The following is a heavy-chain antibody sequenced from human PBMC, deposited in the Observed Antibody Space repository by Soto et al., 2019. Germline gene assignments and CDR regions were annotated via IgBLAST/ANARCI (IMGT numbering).Heavy chain of an antibody. J-gene: IGHJ5*02. V-gene: IGHV4-39*01. Sequence: PSETLSLTCTVSGGSITSSSYYWGWIRQPPGKGLEWIGSIYYSGSTYYNPSLKSRVTISVDTSKNQFSLNLSSVTAADTAVYYCASKSATDTHTWSDPWRHGTLVPSHQ. CDR1: GGSITSSSYY. CDR3: ASKSATDTHTWSDP. CDR2: IYYSGST. D-gene: IGHD5-18*01.